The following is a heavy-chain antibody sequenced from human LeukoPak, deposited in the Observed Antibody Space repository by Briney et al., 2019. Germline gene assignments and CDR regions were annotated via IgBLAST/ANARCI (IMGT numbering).Heavy chain of an antibody. CDR1: GFTFSNAW. CDR2: IKSKTDGGTT. V-gene: IGHV3-15*01. CDR3: TTFSMIVVVITT. J-gene: IGHJ4*02. D-gene: IGHD3-22*01. Sequence: GGSLRLSCAASGFTFSNAWMSWVRQAPGKGLEWVGRIKSKTDGGTTDYAAPMKGRFTISRDDSKNTLYLQTNSLKTEDTAVYYCTTFSMIVVVITTWGQGTLVTVSS.